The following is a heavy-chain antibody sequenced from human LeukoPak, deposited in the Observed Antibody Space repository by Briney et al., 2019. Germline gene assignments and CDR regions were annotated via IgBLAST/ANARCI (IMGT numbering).Heavy chain of an antibody. D-gene: IGHD2-2*01. Sequence: ASVKVSCKASGYTFTSYGISWVRQAPGQGLEWMGWISAYNGNTNYAQKLQGRDTMTTDTSTSTAYMELRSLRSDDTAVYYCARSNYCSSTSCSRRYYYYYYGMDVWGQGTTVTVSS. CDR2: ISAYNGNT. CDR1: GYTFTSYG. J-gene: IGHJ6*02. CDR3: ARSNYCSSTSCSRRYYYYYYGMDV. V-gene: IGHV1-18*01.